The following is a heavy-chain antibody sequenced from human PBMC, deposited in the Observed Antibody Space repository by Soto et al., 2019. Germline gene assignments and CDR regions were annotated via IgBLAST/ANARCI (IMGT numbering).Heavy chain of an antibody. CDR2: IYYSGST. J-gene: IGHJ4*02. D-gene: IGHD2-8*01. CDR3: ARHWCTNGVCYANAEYYFDY. V-gene: IGHV4-59*08. Sequence: SETLSLTCTVSGGSTSRDYWSWIRQPPGKGLEWIGYIYYSGSTNYNPSLKSRVTISVDTSKNQFSLKLSSVTAADTAVYYCARHWCTNGVCYANAEYYFDYWGQGTLVTVSS. CDR1: GGSTSRDY.